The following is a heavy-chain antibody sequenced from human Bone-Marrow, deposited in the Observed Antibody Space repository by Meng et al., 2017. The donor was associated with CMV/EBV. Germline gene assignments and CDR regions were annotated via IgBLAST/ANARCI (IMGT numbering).Heavy chain of an antibody. CDR3: AREYRLNYDSCGFDF. Sequence: ESLKISCAASGFTFNTYWMHWVRQAPGKGLVWVSRISSDGSSTSYADSVKGRFTISRDNAKNTLYLQMNSLRAEDTAVYYCAREYRLNYDSCGFDFWGQGTLVTVSS. CDR2: ISSDGSST. D-gene: IGHD3-22*01. V-gene: IGHV3-74*01. J-gene: IGHJ4*02. CDR1: GFTFNTYW.